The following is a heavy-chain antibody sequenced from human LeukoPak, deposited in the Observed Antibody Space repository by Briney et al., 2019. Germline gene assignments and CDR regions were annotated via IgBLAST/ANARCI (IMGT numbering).Heavy chain of an antibody. Sequence: PSETLSLTCGVYGGSFSDYYWSWIRQPPGKGLEWIGEIDRSGGANYNPSLKSRVTISVDTSKNQFSLKLSSVTAADTAVYYCARHPGIRYSGSYIDYWGQGTLVTVSS. V-gene: IGHV4-34*01. CDR3: ARHPGIRYSGSYIDY. CDR1: GGSFSDYY. CDR2: IDRSGGA. J-gene: IGHJ4*02. D-gene: IGHD1-26*01.